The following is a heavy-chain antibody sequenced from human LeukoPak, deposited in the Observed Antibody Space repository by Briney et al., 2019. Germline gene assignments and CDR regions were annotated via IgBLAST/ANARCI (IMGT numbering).Heavy chain of an antibody. CDR1: GGAITNYY. CDR3: ARELYCSSTSCLDY. V-gene: IGHV4-59*01. J-gene: IGHJ4*02. CDR2: IYYSGST. Sequence: SETLSLTCGVSGGAITNYYWNWIRQAPGKGLEWLGYIYYSGSTNYNPSLKSRVTISVDTSKNQFSLKLSSVTAADTAVYYCARELYCSSTSCLDYWGQGTLVTVSS. D-gene: IGHD2-2*01.